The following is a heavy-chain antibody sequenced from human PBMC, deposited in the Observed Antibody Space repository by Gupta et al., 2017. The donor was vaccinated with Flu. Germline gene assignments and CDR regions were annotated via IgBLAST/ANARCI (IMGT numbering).Heavy chain of an antibody. CDR1: GFSFNFFG. CDR2: ISSSSSTI. J-gene: IGHJ4*02. D-gene: IGHD1-7*01. Sequence: EVQLVESGGGSVQPGGSLRLSCAASGFSFNFFGMNWVRQAPGQGLEWVSFISSSSSTIYYADSVRGRFTVSRDNARNSLFLQMNSLRDDDTAMYYCARDEGRTYFDYWGQGTLVTVSS. CDR3: ARDEGRTYFDY. V-gene: IGHV3-48*02.